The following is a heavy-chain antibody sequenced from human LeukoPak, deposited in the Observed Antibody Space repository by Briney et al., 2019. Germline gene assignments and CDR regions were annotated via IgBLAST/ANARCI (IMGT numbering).Heavy chain of an antibody. V-gene: IGHV1-2*02. J-gene: IGHJ4*02. D-gene: IGHD5-24*01. CDR2: INPISGGT. CDR1: GYTVSGYY. CDR3: AREDGSFDY. Sequence: ASVKVSCKASGYTVSGYYIHWVRQAPGQGLEWMGWINPISGGTNYAEKFQGRVTTTRDTSINTAYMEVTRLTSDDTAVYYCAREDGSFDYWGQGTLVIVSS.